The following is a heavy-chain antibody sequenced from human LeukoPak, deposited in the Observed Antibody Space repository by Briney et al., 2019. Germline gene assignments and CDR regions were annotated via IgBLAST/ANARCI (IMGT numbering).Heavy chain of an antibody. CDR2: IRSKAYDETT. D-gene: IGHD1-7*01. CDR1: GFTFGDYA. J-gene: IGHJ4*02. CDR3: VRGDIWNFRY. Sequence: GGSLRLSCTASGFTFGDYAMGWVRQAPGKGLEWVGFIRSKAYDETTEYAASVNGRFTISRDESKSIAYLQMNSLKTEDTAVYYCVRGDIWNFRYWGQGTLVTVSS. V-gene: IGHV3-49*04.